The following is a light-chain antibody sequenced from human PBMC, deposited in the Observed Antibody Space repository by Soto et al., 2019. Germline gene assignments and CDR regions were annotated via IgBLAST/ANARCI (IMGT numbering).Light chain of an antibody. Sequence: DIQMTQSPSTLSASVGDRVTITCRASQSISSWLAWYQQIPGKAPKLLIYDASTLQSGVPSRFSGSGSGTEFTLTITSLQPDDSETYYCQHYSTYLLTLGGGTKVDIK. CDR1: QSISSW. V-gene: IGKV1-5*01. CDR2: DAS. CDR3: QHYSTYLLT. J-gene: IGKJ4*01.